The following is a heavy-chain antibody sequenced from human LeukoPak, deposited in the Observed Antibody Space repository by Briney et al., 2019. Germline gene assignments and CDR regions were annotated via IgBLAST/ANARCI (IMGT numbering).Heavy chain of an antibody. J-gene: IGHJ5*02. V-gene: IGHV3-21*01. CDR1: GFTFHTSI. CDR2: ITSNSIYI. Sequence: GGSLRLSCAASGFTFHTSIMNWIRQAPGKGLEWVSSITSNSIYIYYAGSVQGRFTISRDNAKNSVYLQMNSLRAEDTAVYYCASGKNIADGGYCTSPSCYPFDPWGQGTLVTVSS. CDR3: ASGKNIADGGYCTSPSCYPFDP. D-gene: IGHD2-2*01.